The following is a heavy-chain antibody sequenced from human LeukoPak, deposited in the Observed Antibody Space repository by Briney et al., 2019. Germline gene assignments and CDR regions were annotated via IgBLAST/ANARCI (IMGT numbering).Heavy chain of an antibody. CDR2: IYYSGST. V-gene: IGHV4-59*01. CDR3: ARGGFQSDY. Sequence: SDTLSLTCTVSGGSMTSYYWSWIRQPPGKGLEWIGYIYYSGSTKYNPSLKSRVTISVDTSKNQFSLKLNSMTTADTAVYYCARGGFQSDYWGQGTLVTVSS. D-gene: IGHD2-21*01. J-gene: IGHJ4*02. CDR1: GGSMTSYY.